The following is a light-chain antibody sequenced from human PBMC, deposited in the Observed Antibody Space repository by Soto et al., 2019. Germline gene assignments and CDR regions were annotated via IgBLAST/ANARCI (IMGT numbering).Light chain of an antibody. CDR1: ISDVGAYNL. V-gene: IGLV2-14*01. CDR3: ASLTTPNFV. J-gene: IGLJ1*01. Sequence: QSALTQPPSLSGSPGQSITISCTGTISDVGAYNLVSWYQHLPDKAPKLIISEVTNRPSGVSDRFSGSKSGNTASLTISGLQAEDEADYYCASLTTPNFVFGSGTKVTVL. CDR2: EVT.